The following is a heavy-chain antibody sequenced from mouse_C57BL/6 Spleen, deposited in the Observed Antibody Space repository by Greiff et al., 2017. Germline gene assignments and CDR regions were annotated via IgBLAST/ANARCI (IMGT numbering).Heavy chain of an antibody. J-gene: IGHJ3*01. CDR1: GFNIKDDY. Sequence: EVQLVESGAELVRPGASVKLSCTASGFNIKDDYMHWVKQRPEQGLEWIGWIDPENGDTEYASKFQGKATITADTSSNTAYLQLSSLTSEDTAVYYCTLITTVAAYWGQGTLVTVSA. CDR3: TLITTVAAY. V-gene: IGHV14-4*01. CDR2: IDPENGDT. D-gene: IGHD1-1*01.